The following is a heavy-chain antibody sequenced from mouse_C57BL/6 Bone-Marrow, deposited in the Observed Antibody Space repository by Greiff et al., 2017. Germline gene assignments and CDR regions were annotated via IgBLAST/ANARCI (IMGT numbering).Heavy chain of an antibody. D-gene: IGHD1-1*01. Sequence: DVKLVESGGGLVQPGGSMKLSCAASGFTFSDAWMDWVRQPPEKGLEWVAEIRNKANNHATYYAESVKGRFTISRDDSKSSVYLQMTSVRAEDTGIYYCTREELYYAVFAYWGQGTLVTVSA. J-gene: IGHJ3*01. V-gene: IGHV6-6*01. CDR2: IRNKANNHAT. CDR1: GFTFSDAW. CDR3: TREELYYAVFAY.